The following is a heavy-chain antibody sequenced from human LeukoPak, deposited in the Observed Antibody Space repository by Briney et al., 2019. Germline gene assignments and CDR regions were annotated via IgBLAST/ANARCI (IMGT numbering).Heavy chain of an antibody. CDR1: GFTVSSNY. V-gene: IGHV3-53*01. D-gene: IGHD5-18*01. Sequence: PGGSLRLSCAASGFTVSSNYMSWVRQAPGKGLEWVSVIYCGGSTYYADSVKGRFTISRDNSKNTLYLQMNSLRAEDTAVYYCARERAGRGRYSYGPYYFDYWGQGTLVTVSP. CDR2: IYCGGST. J-gene: IGHJ4*02. CDR3: ARERAGRGRYSYGPYYFDY.